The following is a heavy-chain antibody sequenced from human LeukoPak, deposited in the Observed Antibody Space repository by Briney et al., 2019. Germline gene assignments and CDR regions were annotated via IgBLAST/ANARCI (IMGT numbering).Heavy chain of an antibody. CDR2: IKEDGSEE. CDR3: ARDPYSRSWSYGMDV. J-gene: IGHJ6*02. Sequence: GGSLRLSCTASGFTFSTYWMSWVRQTPEKGLEWVANIKEDGSEEVYVGSVKGRFTISRDNAKSSLYLQMNSLRTEDTAVYYCARDPYSRSWSYGMDVWGQGTTVTVSS. CDR1: GFTFSTYW. D-gene: IGHD6-13*01. V-gene: IGHV3-7*05.